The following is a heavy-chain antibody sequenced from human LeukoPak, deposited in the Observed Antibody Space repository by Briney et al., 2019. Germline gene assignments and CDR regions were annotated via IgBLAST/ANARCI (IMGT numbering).Heavy chain of an antibody. CDR3: ARDSGSTADYDFWSGYYRYFDY. CDR1: GFTFNTYW. V-gene: IGHV3-7*01. D-gene: IGHD3-3*01. CDR2: IKQDGSEK. J-gene: IGHJ4*02. Sequence: GGSLRLSCAVSGFTFNTYWMSWVRQAPGKGLEWVANIKQDGSEKYYVDSVKGRFTISRDNAKNSLYLQMNSLRAEDTAVYYCARDSGSTADYDFWSGYYRYFDYWGQGTLVTVSS.